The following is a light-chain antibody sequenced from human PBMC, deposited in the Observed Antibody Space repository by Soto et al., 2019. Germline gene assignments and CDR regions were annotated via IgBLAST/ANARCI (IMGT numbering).Light chain of an antibody. J-gene: IGKJ3*01. CDR1: HDISNF. CDR3: QQSNNFPRT. Sequence: DIQMTQSPSSVSASVGDRVTITCRASHDISNFLAWYQQKPGRAPKLLIYAASSLESGVPSRLSGRGSGTDFTLTISSLQPEDFATYYCQQSNNFPRTFGPGTRVDLK. CDR2: AAS. V-gene: IGKV1-12*01.